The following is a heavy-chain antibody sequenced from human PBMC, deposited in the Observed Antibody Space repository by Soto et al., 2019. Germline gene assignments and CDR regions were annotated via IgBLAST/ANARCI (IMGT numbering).Heavy chain of an antibody. J-gene: IGHJ5*02. CDR3: ARHDIIAKILRGFDP. CDR1: GGSVSGYY. D-gene: IGHD2-15*01. CDR2: ILYTGFT. Sequence: PSETLSLTCSVSGGSVSGYYWSWFRQPPGKGLEWIGYILYTGFTLYSPSLRSRLTISVDTSKNQLSLTLSSLTAADTAVYYCARHDIIAKILRGFDPWGQGTLVTVSS. V-gene: IGHV4-59*08.